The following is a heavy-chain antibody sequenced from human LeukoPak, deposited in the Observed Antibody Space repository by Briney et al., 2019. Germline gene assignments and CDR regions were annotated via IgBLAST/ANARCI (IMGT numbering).Heavy chain of an antibody. V-gene: IGHV3-30*02. CDR3: AKDLVCTSCYTVSGWHWFDP. CDR2: IRYDGSNK. J-gene: IGHJ5*02. D-gene: IGHD2-2*02. CDR1: GFTFSSYW. Sequence: PGGSLRLSCAASGFTFSSYWMSWVRQAPGKGLEWVAFIRYDGSNKYYADSVKGRFTISRDNSKNTLYLQMNSLRAEDTAVYYCAKDLVCTSCYTVSGWHWFDPWGQGTLVTVSS.